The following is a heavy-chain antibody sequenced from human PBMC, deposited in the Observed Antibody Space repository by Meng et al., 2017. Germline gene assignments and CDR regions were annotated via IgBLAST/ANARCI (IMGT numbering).Heavy chain of an antibody. CDR1: VCCCSGCN. Sequence: TVYLTYAASVCCCSGCNGSVTRHHQGTGLWWLREINHSGSTNYNPSIKSRVTISVDTSKNQFSLKLSSVTAAVTAVYYSARGLRITMVRGVKGWFDPWGQGTLVTVSS. CDR2: INHSGST. J-gene: IGHJ5*02. D-gene: IGHD3-10*01. CDR3: ARGLRITMVRGVKGWFDP. V-gene: IGHV4-34*01.